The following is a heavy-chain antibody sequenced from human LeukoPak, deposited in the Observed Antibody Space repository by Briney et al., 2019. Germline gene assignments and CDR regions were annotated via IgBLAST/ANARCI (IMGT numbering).Heavy chain of an antibody. Sequence: PSETLSLTCSVSGGSISGHYWSWIRQPPGKGLEWIGYIYYSGSTNYNSSLKSRVTISVDTSKRHFSLKLTSVTAADTAVYYCARGSYDVLTGYSTLGEYWGQGTLVTVSS. CDR3: ARGSYDVLTGYSTLGEY. D-gene: IGHD3-9*01. CDR2: IYYSGST. CDR1: GGSISGHY. J-gene: IGHJ4*02. V-gene: IGHV4-59*08.